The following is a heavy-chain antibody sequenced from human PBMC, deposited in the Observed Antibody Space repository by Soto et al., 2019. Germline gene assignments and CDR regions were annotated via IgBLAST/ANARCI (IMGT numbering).Heavy chain of an antibody. CDR3: AKHGWGGDFRGLYDYYHGMDV. J-gene: IGHJ6*02. CDR1: GFTLSNYW. V-gene: IGHV3-74*01. Sequence: EVQLVESGGNLVQPGGSLRLSCAASGFTLSNYWMHWVRQAPGKGPVWVSRTNSDGSDTVYADSVKGRFTVSSDIAKNTVSLQMPSQRAEDTAVYYCAKHGWGGDFRGLYDYYHGMDVWGQGTTVTVSS. D-gene: IGHD2-21*02. CDR2: TNSDGSDT.